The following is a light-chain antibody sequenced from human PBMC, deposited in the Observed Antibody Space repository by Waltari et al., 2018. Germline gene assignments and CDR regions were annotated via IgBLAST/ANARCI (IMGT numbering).Light chain of an antibody. J-gene: IGLJ3*02. CDR2: VNS. CDR3: QSYDSSLSGSV. CDR1: SSNIGAGYD. Sequence: QSGLTQPPSVSGAPGQRVTISCTGSSSNIGAGYDVHWYQLLPGTAPKLHIYVNSHRTSGVPVRFYGSKSGTSAPLAITGLRAEDEANYYCQSYDSSLSGSVFGGGTKLTVL. V-gene: IGLV1-40*01.